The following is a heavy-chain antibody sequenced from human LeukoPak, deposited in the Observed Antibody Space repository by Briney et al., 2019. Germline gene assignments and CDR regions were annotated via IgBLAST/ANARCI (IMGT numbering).Heavy chain of an antibody. CDR2: SNDSGGT. CDR1: GGTFSGYY. V-gene: IGHV4-34*01. CDR3: ARLSVIVGAALEYYYYYMDV. D-gene: IGHD1-26*01. J-gene: IGHJ6*03. Sequence: SETLSLTCAVYGGTFSGYYWSWIRQPPGKRLEWGGESNDSGGTNYNPSLKSRDTISADKSKTQVSLKLNSVTAADTAVYYCARLSVIVGAALEYYYYYMDVWGQGTTVTVSS.